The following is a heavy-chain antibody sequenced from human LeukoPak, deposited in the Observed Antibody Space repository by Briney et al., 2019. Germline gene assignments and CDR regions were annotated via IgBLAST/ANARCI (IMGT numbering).Heavy chain of an antibody. V-gene: IGHV4-59*12. CDR2: IYYSGST. Sequence: SETLSLTCTASGGSISSYYWSWIRQPPGKGLEWIGYIYYSGSTYYNPSLKSRVIISVDTSKNQFSLKLSSVTAADTAVYYCARGLAYRRGLLRFDYWGQGTLVTVSS. J-gene: IGHJ4*02. CDR1: GGSISSYY. CDR3: ARGLAYRRGLLRFDY. D-gene: IGHD3-3*02.